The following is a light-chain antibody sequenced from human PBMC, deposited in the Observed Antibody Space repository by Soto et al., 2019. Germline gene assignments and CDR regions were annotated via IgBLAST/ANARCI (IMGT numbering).Light chain of an antibody. CDR2: EVS. V-gene: IGLV2-8*01. CDR1: SSDVGGYKY. Sequence: QSVLTQPPSASGSPGQSVTISCTGTSSDVGGYKYVSWYQQHPGKVPKLMIYEVSERPSGVPDRFSGSKSGNTASLTVSGLQAEDEADYYCSSYAGSNNLVFGGGTKLTVL. J-gene: IGLJ2*01. CDR3: SSYAGSNNLV.